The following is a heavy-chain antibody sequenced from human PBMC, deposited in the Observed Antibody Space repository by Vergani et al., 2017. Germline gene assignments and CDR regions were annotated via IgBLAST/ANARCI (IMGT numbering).Heavy chain of an antibody. J-gene: IGHJ4*02. Sequence: EVPLVQSGAEVKKPGESLKISCKGSGYSFTKYWIGWVRQMPGKGLECMGIIYPCDSDIKYSPSFQVQVTISADMSISTAYLQWSSLKASDTGMYYCAISGGGDGYNLYYFDIWGQGTLVTVSS. CDR3: AISGGGDGYNLYYFDI. CDR2: IYPCDSDI. CDR1: GYSFTKYW. V-gene: IGHV5-51*01. D-gene: IGHD5-24*01.